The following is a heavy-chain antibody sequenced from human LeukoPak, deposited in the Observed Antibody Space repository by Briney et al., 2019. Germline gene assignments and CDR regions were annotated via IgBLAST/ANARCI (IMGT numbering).Heavy chain of an antibody. CDR1: GYTFTGYY. J-gene: IGHJ4*02. V-gene: IGHV1-2*02. CDR2: INPNSGGT. CDR3: ARSSNYGSSHYFDY. Sequence: ASVKVSCKASGYTFTGYYMHWVRQAPGQGLEWMGWINPNSGGTNYAQKFQGRVTITADKSTSTAYMELSSLRSEDTAVYYCARSSNYGSSHYFDYWGQGTLVTVSS. D-gene: IGHD3-10*01.